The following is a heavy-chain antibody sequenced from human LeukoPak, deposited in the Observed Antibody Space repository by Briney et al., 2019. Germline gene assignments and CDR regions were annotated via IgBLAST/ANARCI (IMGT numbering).Heavy chain of an antibody. CDR1: GFTFSSYS. CDR3: ERVERDQYYDFWSGYYGGAFDY. V-gene: IGHV3-21*01. J-gene: IGHJ4*02. CDR2: ISSSSSYI. Sequence: GGSLRLSCAASGFTFSSYSMNLVRQAPGKGLEWVSSISSSSSYIYYADSVKGRFTISRDNAKNSLYLQMNSLRAEDTAVYYCERVERDQYYDFWSGYYGGAFDYWGQGTLVTVSS. D-gene: IGHD3-3*01.